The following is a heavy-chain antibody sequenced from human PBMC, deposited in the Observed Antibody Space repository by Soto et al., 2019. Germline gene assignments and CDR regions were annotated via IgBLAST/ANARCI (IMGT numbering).Heavy chain of an antibody. Sequence: PSETLSPTCAVYGGSFSGYYWSWIRQPPGKGLEWIGEINHSGSTNYNPSLKSRVTISVDTSKNQFSLKLSSVTAADTAVYYCARAADLRVYYYYYGMDVWGQGTTVTVSS. CDR2: INHSGST. J-gene: IGHJ6*02. D-gene: IGHD3-16*01. CDR1: GGSFSGYY. CDR3: ARAADLRVYYYYYGMDV. V-gene: IGHV4-34*01.